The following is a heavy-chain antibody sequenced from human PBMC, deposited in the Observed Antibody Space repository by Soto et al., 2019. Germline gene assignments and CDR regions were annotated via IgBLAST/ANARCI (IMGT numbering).Heavy chain of an antibody. CDR1: GYSFTSYW. CDR2: IYPGDSDT. V-gene: IGHV5-51*01. Sequence: GESLKISCKGSGYSFTSYWIGWVRQMPGKGLEWMGIIYPGDSDTRYSPSFQGQVTISADKSISTAYLQWSSLKASDTAMYYCARLEAVRGLRNYYYYGMDVWGQGTTVTVSS. CDR3: ARLEAVRGLRNYYYYGMDV. D-gene: IGHD3-10*01. J-gene: IGHJ6*02.